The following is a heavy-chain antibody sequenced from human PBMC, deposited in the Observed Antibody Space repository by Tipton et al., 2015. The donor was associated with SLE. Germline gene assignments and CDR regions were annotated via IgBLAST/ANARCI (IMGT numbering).Heavy chain of an antibody. V-gene: IGHV4-34*01. Sequence: TLSLTCAVYGGSFSGYYWNWIRQPPGKGLEWIGEINHSGSTNYNPSLKSRVTISVDTSKNQFSLQLTSVTAADTAVYYCARGGSNFLSGDYYYAFDVWGQGTTVTVSS. CDR3: ARGGSNFLSGDYYYAFDV. CDR1: GGSFSGYY. J-gene: IGHJ6*02. D-gene: IGHD3-10*01. CDR2: INHSGST.